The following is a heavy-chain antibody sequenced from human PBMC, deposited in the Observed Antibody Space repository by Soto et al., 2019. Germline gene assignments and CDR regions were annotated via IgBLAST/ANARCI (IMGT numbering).Heavy chain of an antibody. J-gene: IGHJ2*01. V-gene: IGHV4-4*02. D-gene: IGHD2-15*01. Sequence: SETLSLTCAVSGGSISSSNWWSWVRQPPGKGLEWIGEIYHSGSTNYNPSPKSRVTISVDKSKNQFSLKLSSVTAADTAVYYCARARGPYCSGGSCYSGWYFDLWGRGTRVTVSS. CDR1: GGSISSSNW. CDR2: IYHSGST. CDR3: ARARGPYCSGGSCYSGWYFDL.